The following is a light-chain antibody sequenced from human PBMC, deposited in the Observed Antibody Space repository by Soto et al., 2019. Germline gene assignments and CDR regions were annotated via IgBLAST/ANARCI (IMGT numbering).Light chain of an antibody. CDR2: WAS. V-gene: IGKV4-1*01. CDR3: QQYESTPPT. Sequence: DIVMTQSPDSLAVSLGERATINCKSSQSVLYSSNNKNYLAWYQQRPGQPPKLLIDWASTRESGVPDRFSGSGSGTDFTLTITSLQAEDVAVYYCQQYESTPPTFGQGPKLEIK. J-gene: IGKJ2*01. CDR1: QSVLYSSNNKNY.